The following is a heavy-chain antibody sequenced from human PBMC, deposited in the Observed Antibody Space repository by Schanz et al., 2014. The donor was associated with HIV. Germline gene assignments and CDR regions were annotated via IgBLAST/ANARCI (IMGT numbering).Heavy chain of an antibody. Sequence: VQLLESGGGLEQPGGSLRLSCAASGFNFNNYAMTWVRQAPGKGLEWVAVTSYDGTKKHYADSVKGRFTISRDNAKKLLSLQVNNLRVEDTATYYCTRDIGWLAQDSWGQGTLVTVSS. D-gene: IGHD6-19*01. CDR3: TRDIGWLAQDS. CDR1: GFNFNNYA. CDR2: TSYDGTKK. V-gene: IGHV3-30*03. J-gene: IGHJ4*02.